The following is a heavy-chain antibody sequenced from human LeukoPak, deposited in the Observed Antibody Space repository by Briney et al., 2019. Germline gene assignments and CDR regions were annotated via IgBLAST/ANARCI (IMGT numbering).Heavy chain of an antibody. CDR3: VYYYDSSGYPESLDY. Sequence: GASVKVSCKASGGTFSSYAISWVRQAPGQGLEWMGGIIPIFGTANYAQKFQGRVTITADEPTSTAYMELSSLRSEDTAVYYCVYYYDSSGYPESLDYWGQGTLVTVSS. V-gene: IGHV1-69*13. CDR1: GGTFSSYA. D-gene: IGHD3-22*01. J-gene: IGHJ4*02. CDR2: IIPIFGTA.